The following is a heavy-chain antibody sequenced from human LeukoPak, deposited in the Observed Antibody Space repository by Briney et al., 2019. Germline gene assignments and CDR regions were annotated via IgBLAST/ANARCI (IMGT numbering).Heavy chain of an antibody. CDR3: AKGSGINHYHWIDP. V-gene: IGHV3-23*01. Sequence: GGSLRLSCAASEFTFSNYAMNWVRQAPGKGLEWVSGISGGGGSTYYADSVKGRFTISRDNPKNTLYLQMDSLRAEDTALYYCAKGSGINHYHWIDPWGQGTLVTVSS. CDR1: EFTFSNYA. CDR2: ISGGGGST. D-gene: IGHD1-14*01. J-gene: IGHJ5*02.